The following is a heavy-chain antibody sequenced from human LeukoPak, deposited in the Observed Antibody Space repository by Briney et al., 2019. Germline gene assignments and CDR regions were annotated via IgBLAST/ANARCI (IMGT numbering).Heavy chain of an antibody. J-gene: IGHJ3*02. V-gene: IGHV3-48*04. CDR3: AKELRGSGWPDDAFDI. CDR2: ISSSSSTI. CDR1: GFTFSSYS. Sequence: GGSLRLSCAASGFTFSSYSMNWVRQAPGKGLKWVSYISSSSSTIYYADSVKGRFTISRDNAKNSLYLQMNSLRAEDTAVYYCAKELRGSGWPDDAFDIWGQGTMVTVSS. D-gene: IGHD6-19*01.